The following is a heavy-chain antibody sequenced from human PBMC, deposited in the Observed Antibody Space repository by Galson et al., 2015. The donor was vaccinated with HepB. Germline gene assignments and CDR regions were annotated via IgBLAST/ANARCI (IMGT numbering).Heavy chain of an antibody. CDR2: INHSGST. CDR1: GGSFSDYF. CDR3: ARKALISMIHVVVRTGYFFDN. J-gene: IGHJ4*02. D-gene: IGHD3-3*02. V-gene: IGHV4-34*01. Sequence: ETLSLTCAVSGGSFSDYFWTWIRQSPGKGLEWIGEINHSGSTNYNSSLEGRVTMSVDTSKNEFSLKLSSVTAADTAVYYCARKALISMIHVVVRTGYFFDNWGQGTLVTVSS.